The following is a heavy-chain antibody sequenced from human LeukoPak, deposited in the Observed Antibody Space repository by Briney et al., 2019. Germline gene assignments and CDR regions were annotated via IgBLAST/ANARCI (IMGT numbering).Heavy chain of an antibody. CDR2: INHSGST. V-gene: IGHV4-39*07. CDR1: GGSISSGDYY. Sequence: SETLSLTCTVSGGSISSGDYYWSWIRQPPGKGLEWIGEINHSGSTNYNPSLKSRVTISVDTSKNQFSLKLSSVTAADTAVYYCARRVKYCSSWAPVVGCPFDPWGQGTLVTVSS. CDR3: ARRVKYCSSWAPVVGCPFDP. D-gene: IGHD2-2*01. J-gene: IGHJ5*02.